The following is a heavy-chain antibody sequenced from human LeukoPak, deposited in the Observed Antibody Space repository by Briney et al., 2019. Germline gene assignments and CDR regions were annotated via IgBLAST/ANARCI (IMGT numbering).Heavy chain of an antibody. CDR3: ARDNYGGNYNGVDV. CDR2: IYYSGST. J-gene: IGHJ6*02. CDR1: GGSISSSSYY. D-gene: IGHD4-23*01. V-gene: IGHV4-39*07. Sequence: SETLSLTCTVSGGSISSSSYYWGWIRQPPGKGLEWLGSIYYSGSTYYNPSLKSRVTISADTSKYQFSLKLSSVTAADTAVYYCARDNYGGNYNGVDVWGQGTTVTVSS.